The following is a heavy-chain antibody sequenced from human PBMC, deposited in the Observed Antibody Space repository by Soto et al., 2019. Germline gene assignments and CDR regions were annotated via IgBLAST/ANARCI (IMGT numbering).Heavy chain of an antibody. J-gene: IGHJ6*02. D-gene: IGHD4-17*01. V-gene: IGHV3-30*18. Sequence: QVQLAESGGGEVQPGRSLTISCAASGFTFSTYGMHWVRQTPGKGLEWVAVISYDGTNKFYSDSVKGRFTISRDNFKNTLTLQINSLRADDTAVYSCAKDLQSYGDYDYYCYGMDVWGLGTRVTVSS. CDR2: ISYDGTNK. CDR1: GFTFSTYG. CDR3: AKDLQSYGDYDYYCYGMDV.